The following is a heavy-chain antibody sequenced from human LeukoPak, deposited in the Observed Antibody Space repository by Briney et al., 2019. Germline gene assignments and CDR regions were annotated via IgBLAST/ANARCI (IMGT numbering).Heavy chain of an antibody. CDR1: GGTFCSYA. D-gene: IGHD6-6*01. CDR3: ARTRGQLVILYYFDY. CDR2: IIPIFGTA. Sequence: ASVKVSCKASGGTFCSYAISWVRQAPGQGLEWMGGIIPIFGTANYAQKFQGRVTITADESTSTAYMELSSLRSEDTAVYYCARTRGQLVILYYFDYWGQGTLVTVSS. J-gene: IGHJ4*02. V-gene: IGHV1-69*13.